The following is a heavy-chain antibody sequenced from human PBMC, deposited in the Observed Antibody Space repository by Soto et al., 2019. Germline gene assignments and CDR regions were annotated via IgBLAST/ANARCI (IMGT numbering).Heavy chain of an antibody. D-gene: IGHD3-9*01. CDR3: ARGGSNDWQVAFDI. J-gene: IGHJ3*02. CDR2: INHSGSN. CDR1: GGSFSTYY. V-gene: IGHV4-34*01. Sequence: PSETLSLTCVVSGGSFSTYYYNWIRQSPGKGLEWIREINHSGSNNYSPSLKSRGTMSLDTSKNQFSLKLTSVTAADTAVYYCARGGSNDWQVAFDIWGQGTRVT.